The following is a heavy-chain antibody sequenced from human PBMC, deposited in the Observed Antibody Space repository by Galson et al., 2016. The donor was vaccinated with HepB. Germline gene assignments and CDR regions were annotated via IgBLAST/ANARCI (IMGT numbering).Heavy chain of an antibody. D-gene: IGHD6-13*01. CDR3: ARVVTPMAAANRGFGS. CDR2: ISPGSTYT. CDR1: GFTFNMYT. Sequence: SLRLSCAASGFTFNMYTMTWVRQAPGKGPEWVSSISPGSTYTHFADSVKGRFIISRDDVENSLYLQMNSLRAEDTALYYCARVVTPMAAANRGFGSWGQGTQVVFSS. V-gene: IGHV3-21*01. J-gene: IGHJ5*02.